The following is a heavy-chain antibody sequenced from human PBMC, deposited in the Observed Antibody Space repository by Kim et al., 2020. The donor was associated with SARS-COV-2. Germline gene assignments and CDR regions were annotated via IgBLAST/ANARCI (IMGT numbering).Heavy chain of an antibody. CDR1: GFTFSSYT. Sequence: GGSLRLSCAASGFTFSSYTMSWVRQAPGKGLEWVSAISGSGGSTYYADSVKGRFTISRDNSKNTLYLQMNSLRAEDTAVYYCAKDRGIAAAGPVFDYWGQGTLVTVSS. D-gene: IGHD6-13*01. J-gene: IGHJ4*02. CDR3: AKDRGIAAAGPVFDY. V-gene: IGHV3-23*01. CDR2: ISGSGGST.